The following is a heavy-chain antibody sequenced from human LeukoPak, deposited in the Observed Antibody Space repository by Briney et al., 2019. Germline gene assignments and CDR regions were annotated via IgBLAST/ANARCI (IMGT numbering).Heavy chain of an antibody. D-gene: IGHD2-15*01. J-gene: IGHJ4*02. V-gene: IGHV1-18*01. CDR2: ISVYNGNA. Sequence: ASVKVSCKASGYTFNNYYITWVRQAPGQGLEWMGWISVYNGNANYVQKFQGRVTMTTDTSTSTAYMELRSLRSDDTAMYYCARSYCSGSSCYYFDHWGQGTPVTVSS. CDR1: GYTFNNYY. CDR3: ARSYCSGSSCYYFDH.